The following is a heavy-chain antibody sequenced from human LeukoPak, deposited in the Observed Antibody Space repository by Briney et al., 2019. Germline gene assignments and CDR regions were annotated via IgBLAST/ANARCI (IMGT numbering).Heavy chain of an antibody. Sequence: SGGSLRLSCAASGFTFSSYAMSWVRQAPGKGLEWVSAISGSGGSTYYADSVKGRFTISRDNSKNTLYLQMNSLRAEDTAVYYCARGYCSSTSCYEFDYWGQGTLVTVSS. V-gene: IGHV3-23*01. D-gene: IGHD2-2*01. J-gene: IGHJ4*02. CDR1: GFTFSSYA. CDR3: ARGYCSSTSCYEFDY. CDR2: ISGSGGST.